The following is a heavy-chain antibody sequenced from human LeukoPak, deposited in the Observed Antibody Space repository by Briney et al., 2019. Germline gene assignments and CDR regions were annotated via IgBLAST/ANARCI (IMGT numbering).Heavy chain of an antibody. CDR3: ARDGEVVITSSRPRYYYYYMDV. V-gene: IGHV1-69*05. D-gene: IGHD3-22*01. CDR1: GGTFSSYA. J-gene: IGHJ6*03. CDR2: IIPIFGTA. Sequence: GASVTVSCTASGGTFSSYAISWVRQAPGQGLEWMGGIIPIFGTANYAQKFQGRVTITTDESTSTAYMELSSLRSEDTAVYYCARDGEVVITSSRPRYYYYYMDVWGKGTTVTVSS.